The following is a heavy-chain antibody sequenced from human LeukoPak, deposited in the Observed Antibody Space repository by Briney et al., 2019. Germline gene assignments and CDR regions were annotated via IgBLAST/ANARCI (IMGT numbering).Heavy chain of an antibody. D-gene: IGHD3-22*01. J-gene: IGHJ3*02. CDR2: IYHSGST. CDR1: GYSISSGYY. CDR3: ARVLMNYYDSSGYDAFDI. V-gene: IGHV4-38-2*02. Sequence: SETLSLTCTVSGYSISSGYYWGWIRQPPGKGLEWIGSIYHSGSTYYNPSLKSRVTISVDTSKNQFSLKLSSVTAADTAVYYCARVLMNYYDSSGYDAFDIWGQGTMVTVSS.